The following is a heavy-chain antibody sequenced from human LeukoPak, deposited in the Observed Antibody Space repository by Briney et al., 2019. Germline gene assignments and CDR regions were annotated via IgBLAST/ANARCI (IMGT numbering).Heavy chain of an antibody. CDR1: GYTFTNYG. CDR3: ARDSSVAGSFDS. D-gene: IGHD6-19*01. Sequence: PGASVKVSCKASGYTFTNYGISWVRQAPGQGLEWMAWISAYNGNTNYAQKFQDRVTMTTDTSTSTASMELRSLTSDDTAVYSCARDSSVAGSFDSWGQGTLVTVSS. CDR2: ISAYNGNT. V-gene: IGHV1-18*04. J-gene: IGHJ4*03.